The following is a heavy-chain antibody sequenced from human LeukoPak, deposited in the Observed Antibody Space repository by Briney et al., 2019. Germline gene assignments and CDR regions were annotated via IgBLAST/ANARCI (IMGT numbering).Heavy chain of an antibody. D-gene: IGHD3-22*01. CDR1: GFTFSSYG. CDR2: IRYDGSNK. CDR3: ARVVGRYYDSSGYYPDY. Sequence: GGSLRLSCAASGFTFSSYGMHWVRQAPGKGLEWVAFIRYDGSNKYYADSVKGRFTISRDNSKNTLYLQMNSLRAEDTAVYYCARVVGRYYDSSGYYPDYWGQGTLVTVSS. J-gene: IGHJ4*02. V-gene: IGHV3-30*02.